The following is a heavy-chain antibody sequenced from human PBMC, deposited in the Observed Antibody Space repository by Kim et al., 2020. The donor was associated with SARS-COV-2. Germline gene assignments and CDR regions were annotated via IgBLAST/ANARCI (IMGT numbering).Heavy chain of an antibody. D-gene: IGHD3-10*01. V-gene: IGHV1-69*02. Sequence: NYAQKFRGRVTLTADKSTSTAYMELSSLRSEDTAVYYCERGTNRGDYPDYWGQGTLVTVSS. J-gene: IGHJ4*02. CDR3: ERGTNRGDYPDY.